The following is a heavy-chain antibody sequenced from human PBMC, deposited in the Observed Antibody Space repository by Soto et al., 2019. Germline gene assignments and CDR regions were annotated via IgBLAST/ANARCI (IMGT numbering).Heavy chain of an antibody. CDR1: GGTFNNYG. CDR2: IIPMIGRT. J-gene: IGHJ4*02. CDR3: ASWDYDVLTGYSYDD. Sequence: QVQLVQSGAEVKKPGSSVKVSCKASGGTFNNYGMGWVRQAPGQGLEWMGGIIPMIGRTNYAQKFQGRLTLTADASRSTAYMELRSLRSDDTAVYYCASWDYDVLTGYSYDDWGQGTLLTVSS. D-gene: IGHD3-9*01. V-gene: IGHV1-69*01.